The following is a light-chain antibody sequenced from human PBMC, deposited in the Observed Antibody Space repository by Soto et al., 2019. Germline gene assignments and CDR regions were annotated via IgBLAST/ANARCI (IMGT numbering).Light chain of an antibody. CDR2: GAS. J-gene: IGKJ4*01. V-gene: IGKV3-20*01. CDR3: HQYDSSPLT. Sequence: EIVLTQSPGTLSLSPGECATLSCRARRSVSSSYLAWYQQKPGQAPRLLIYGASSRATGIPDRFSGSGSGTDFTLTISTLEPEDFAVYYCHQYDSSPLTFGGGTKVEIK. CDR1: RSVSSSY.